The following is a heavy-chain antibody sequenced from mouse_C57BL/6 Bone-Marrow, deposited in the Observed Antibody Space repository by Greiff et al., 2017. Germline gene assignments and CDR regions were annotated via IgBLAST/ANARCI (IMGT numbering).Heavy chain of an antibody. J-gene: IGHJ3*01. Sequence: EVHLVESGGGLVQPGGSLKLSCAASGFTFSDYYMYWVRQTPEKRLEWVAYISNGGGSPYYPATVKGRFTISRDNAKNTLYLQMSRLKSEDTAMYYCARSAGSSYTWFAYWGQGTLVTVSA. CDR1: GFTFSDYY. CDR3: ARSAGSSYTWFAY. V-gene: IGHV5-12*01. CDR2: ISNGGGSP. D-gene: IGHD1-1*01.